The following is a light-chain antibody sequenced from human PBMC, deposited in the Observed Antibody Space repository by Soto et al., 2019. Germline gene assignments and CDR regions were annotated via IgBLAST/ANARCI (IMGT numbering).Light chain of an antibody. CDR2: DSS. Sequence: EIVLTQSPGTLSLSPGERASLSCRASQSVSRNYVAWYQFRPGQPPRLLIYDSSTRATGIPDRFSGSGSGAHLTLTVSRLEPGDFAVYFCQQYGRIPLTFGGGARVEIK. V-gene: IGKV3-20*01. J-gene: IGKJ4*01. CDR1: QSVSRNY. CDR3: QQYGRIPLT.